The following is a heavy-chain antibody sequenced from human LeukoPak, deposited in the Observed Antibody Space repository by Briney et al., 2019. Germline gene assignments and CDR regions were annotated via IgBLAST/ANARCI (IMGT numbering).Heavy chain of an antibody. J-gene: IGHJ3*02. V-gene: IGHV3-30*14. CDR3: AGEGVVAATPVDAFDI. CDR1: GFTFNTYA. CDR2: ISYDGSAK. Sequence: GGSLRLSCAASGFTFNTYAMHWVRQAPGKGLEWVAVISYDGSAKEYADSVKGRFTISRDNSKNTLYLQMSSLRAEDTAVYYCAGEGVVAATPVDAFDIWGQGTMVTVSS. D-gene: IGHD2-15*01.